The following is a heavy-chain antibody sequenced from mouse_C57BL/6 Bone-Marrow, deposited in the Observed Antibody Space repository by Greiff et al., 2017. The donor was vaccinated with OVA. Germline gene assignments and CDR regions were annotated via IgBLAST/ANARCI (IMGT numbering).Heavy chain of an antibody. CDR2: ISYDGSN. CDR1: GYSITSGYY. J-gene: IGHJ1*03. V-gene: IGHV3-6*01. D-gene: IGHD1-1*01. Sequence: EVKLQESGPGLVKPSQSLSLTCSVTGYSITSGYYWNWIRQFPGNKLEWMGYISYDGSNNYNPSLKNRISITRDPSKNQFFLKLNSVTTEDTATYYCASSLYGSSYDWYFDVWGTGTTVTVSS. CDR3: ASSLYGSSYDWYFDV.